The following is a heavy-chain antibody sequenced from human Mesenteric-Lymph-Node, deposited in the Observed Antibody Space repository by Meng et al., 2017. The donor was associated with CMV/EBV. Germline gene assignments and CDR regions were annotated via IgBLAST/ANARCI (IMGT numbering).Heavy chain of an antibody. Sequence: GESLKISCAASGFTFSSYWMHWVRQAPGKGLVWVSRINSDGSSTSYADSVKGRFTISRDNAKNTLYLQMNSLRAEDTAVYYCARTITGTTPEGYWGQGTLVTVSS. J-gene: IGHJ4*02. CDR2: INSDGSST. CDR3: ARTITGTTPEGY. CDR1: GFTFSSYW. V-gene: IGHV3-74*01. D-gene: IGHD1/OR15-1a*01.